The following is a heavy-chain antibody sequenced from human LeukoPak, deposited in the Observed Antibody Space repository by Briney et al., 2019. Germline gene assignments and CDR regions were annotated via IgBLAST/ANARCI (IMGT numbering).Heavy chain of an antibody. Sequence: SETLSLTCTVSGGSISSSSYYWGWIRQPPGKGLEWIGSIYYSGSTYYNPSLKSRVTISVDTSKNQFSLKLSSVTAADTAVYYCAWAHRSSTSCYTHYYYYGMDVWGQATTVTSSS. CDR2: IYYSGST. D-gene: IGHD2-2*02. J-gene: IGHJ6*02. V-gene: IGHV4-39*01. CDR3: AWAHRSSTSCYTHYYYYGMDV. CDR1: GGSISSSSYY.